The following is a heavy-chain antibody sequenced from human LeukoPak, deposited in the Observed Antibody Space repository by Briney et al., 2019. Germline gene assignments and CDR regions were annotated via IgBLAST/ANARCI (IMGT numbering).Heavy chain of an antibody. CDR1: GGSFSGYY. D-gene: IGHD3-3*01. J-gene: IGHJ5*02. CDR2: INHSGST. CDR3: ARVDPALRFLEWLYPDA. Sequence: SETLSLTCAVYGGSFSGYYWSWIRQPPGKGLEWIGEINHSGSTNYNPSLKSRVTISVDTSKNQFSLRLSSVTAADTAVYYCARVDPALRFLEWLYPDAGGQGTLVTVSS. V-gene: IGHV4-34*01.